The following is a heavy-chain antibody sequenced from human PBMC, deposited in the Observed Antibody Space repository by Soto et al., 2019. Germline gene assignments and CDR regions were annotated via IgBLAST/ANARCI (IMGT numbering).Heavy chain of an antibody. V-gene: IGHV4-30-4*01. CDR1: GGSVTSDEDY. Sequence: SETLSLTCTFSGGSVTSDEDYWTWIRQSPGKGLEWIGYISNSGSTGYNPSLKTRLSMSVDRSKNQFTLRLTSVTAADTAVYFCATESGSTYGYFDHWGQGTQVTVSS. CDR2: ISNSGST. CDR3: ATESGSTYGYFDH. J-gene: IGHJ4*02. D-gene: IGHD5-18*01.